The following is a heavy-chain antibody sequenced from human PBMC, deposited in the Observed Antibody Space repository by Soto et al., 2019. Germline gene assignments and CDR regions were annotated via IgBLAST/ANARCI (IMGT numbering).Heavy chain of an antibody. CDR3: ASAGHYDFWSGFSYYGMDV. V-gene: IGHV4-31*03. CDR2: IYYSGST. CDR1: GGSISSGGYY. J-gene: IGHJ6*02. Sequence: SETLSLTCTVSGGSISSGGYYWSWIRQHPGKGLEWIGYIYYSGSTYYNPSLKIRVTISVDTSKNQFSLKLSSVTAADTAVYCCASAGHYDFWSGFSYYGMDVWGQGTTVTVS. D-gene: IGHD3-3*01.